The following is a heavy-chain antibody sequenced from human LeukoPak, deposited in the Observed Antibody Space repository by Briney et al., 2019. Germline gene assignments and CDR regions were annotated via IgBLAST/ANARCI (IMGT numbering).Heavy chain of an antibody. Sequence: GGSLRLSCAASGFTFSGYDVNWVRQAPGKGLEWVSYISSSASTIYYADSVKGRFTISRDNAKNSLYLQMNSLRAEDTAVYYCARAPGYYGSGSYDYWGQGTLVTVSS. V-gene: IGHV3-48*03. CDR3: ARAPGYYGSGSYDY. CDR2: ISSSASTI. CDR1: GFTFSGYD. D-gene: IGHD3-10*01. J-gene: IGHJ4*02.